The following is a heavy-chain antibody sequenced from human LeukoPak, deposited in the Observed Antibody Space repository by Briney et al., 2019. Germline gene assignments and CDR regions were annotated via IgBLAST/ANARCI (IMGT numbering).Heavy chain of an antibody. V-gene: IGHV5-10-1*01. Sequence: GESLKISCKGSGYSFTTYWISWVGQMPGKGLEWMGMIDPSDSYTNYSPSFQGHVTISADKSISTAYLQWSSLKASDTAMYYCATYSYGLNWFDPWGQGTLVTVSS. J-gene: IGHJ5*02. CDR1: GYSFTTYW. D-gene: IGHD5-18*01. CDR2: IDPSDSYT. CDR3: ATYSYGLNWFDP.